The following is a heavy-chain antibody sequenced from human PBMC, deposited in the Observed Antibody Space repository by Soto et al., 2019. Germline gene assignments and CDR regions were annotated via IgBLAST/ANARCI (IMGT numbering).Heavy chain of an antibody. D-gene: IGHD4-17*01. CDR1: GFTFSNAC. J-gene: IGHJ6*02. Sequence: PGGSLRLSCAASGFTFSNACMNWVCQAPGKGLEWVGRIKSKTDGGTTDYAAPVKGRFSISRDDSKNTLYLQMNSLKTEDTAVYYCTTHSHYGDLSEVYYYFGMDVWGQGTTVTVSS. CDR2: IKSKTDGGTT. CDR3: TTHSHYGDLSEVYYYFGMDV. V-gene: IGHV3-15*07.